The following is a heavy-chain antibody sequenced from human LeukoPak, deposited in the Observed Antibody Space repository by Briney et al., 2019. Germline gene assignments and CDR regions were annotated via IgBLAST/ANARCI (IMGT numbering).Heavy chain of an antibody. V-gene: IGHV3-11*01. CDR2: ISSSSGTI. CDR3: STGRGYSAFDLHAFDI. Sequence: PGGSLRLSCAASGFIFSDYYMSWIRQAPGKGLEGVSYISSSSGTIYYADSVKGRFTISRDNAKNSLYLQMNSLRAEEQGVYYCSTGRGYSAFDLHAFDIWRQGPVVPVPS. D-gene: IGHD5-12*01. CDR1: GFIFSDYY. J-gene: IGHJ3*02.